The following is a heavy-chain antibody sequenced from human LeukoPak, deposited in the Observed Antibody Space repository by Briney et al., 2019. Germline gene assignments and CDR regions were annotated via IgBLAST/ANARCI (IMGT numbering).Heavy chain of an antibody. J-gene: IGHJ4*02. CDR3: ARETDGSSFDY. V-gene: IGHV3-74*01. D-gene: IGHD1-26*01. CDR2: IKREESST. Sequence: KXGGGXSRIKREESSTRYADCVKGRFTISRDNAKNTLYLQMNSLRAEDTAVYYCARETDGSSFDYWGQGTLVTVSS.